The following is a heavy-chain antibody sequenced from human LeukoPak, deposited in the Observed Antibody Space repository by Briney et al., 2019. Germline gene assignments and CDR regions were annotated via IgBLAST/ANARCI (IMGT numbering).Heavy chain of an antibody. D-gene: IGHD6-13*01. V-gene: IGHV3-7*01. CDR3: ARDPPLITAAGSRYFQH. CDR2: IKQDGSET. CDR1: GFTFSNNW. J-gene: IGHJ1*01. Sequence: GGSLRLSCAASGFTFSNNWMSWVRQAPGKGLEWVANIKQDGSETYYVDSVKGRFTISRDNAKNSLYLQMNSLRAEDTAVYYCARDPPLITAAGSRYFQHWGQGTLVTVSS.